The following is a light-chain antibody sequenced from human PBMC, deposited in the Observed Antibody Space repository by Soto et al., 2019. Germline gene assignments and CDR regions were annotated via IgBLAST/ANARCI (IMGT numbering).Light chain of an antibody. CDR1: QSVSSSY. CDR3: QQYGSSTMYT. CDR2: GAS. V-gene: IGKV3-20*01. J-gene: IGKJ2*01. Sequence: EIVLTQSPGTLSLSPGERATLSCRASQSVSSSYLAWYQQKPGQAPRLLIYGASSRATGIPDTFSGSGSGTDFTLTISRLEPDDFAVYYCQQYGSSTMYTFGQGTK.